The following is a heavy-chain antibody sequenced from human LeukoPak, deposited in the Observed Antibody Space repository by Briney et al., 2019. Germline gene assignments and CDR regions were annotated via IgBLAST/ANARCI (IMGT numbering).Heavy chain of an antibody. V-gene: IGHV3-21*01. Sequence: GGSLRLSCAASGFSFSIYSMNWVRQAPGKGLEWVSSISSSSSYIYYADSVRGRFTISRDNAKNSLYLQMDSLRAEDTAVYYCARAYYGSGTSHFDSWGQGTLVTVSS. CDR1: GFSFSIYS. D-gene: IGHD3-10*01. CDR3: ARAYYGSGTSHFDS. J-gene: IGHJ4*02. CDR2: ISSSSSYI.